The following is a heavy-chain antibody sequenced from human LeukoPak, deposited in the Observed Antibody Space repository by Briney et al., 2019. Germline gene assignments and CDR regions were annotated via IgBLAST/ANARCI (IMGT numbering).Heavy chain of an antibody. Sequence: TLSLTCAVYGGSFSGYYWSWIRQPPGKALEWLARIDWDDDKFYSTSLKTRLTISKDTSKNQVVLTMTNMDPVDTATYYCARSTYYYGSGSYRPFDYWGQGTLVTVSS. J-gene: IGHJ4*02. V-gene: IGHV2-70*16. CDR3: ARSTYYYGSGSYRPFDY. D-gene: IGHD3-10*01. CDR1: GGSFSGYY. CDR2: IDWDDDK.